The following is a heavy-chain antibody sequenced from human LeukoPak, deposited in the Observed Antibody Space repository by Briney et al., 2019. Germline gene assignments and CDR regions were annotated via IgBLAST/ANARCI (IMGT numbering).Heavy chain of an antibody. J-gene: IGHJ6*02. CDR3: ARDIVLPADYYYGPGSKGYYYYGMEV. CDR1: GFTFTSSA. CDR2: IVVGSGNT. V-gene: IGHV1-58*01. D-gene: IGHD3-10*01. Sequence: SVKVSCKPPGFTFTSSALQWVRHARGQRLEWIGWIVVGSGNTNYAQKFQERVTITRDMSTSTACMELSSLRSEDTAVYYCARDIVLPADYYYGPGSKGYYYYGMEVWGQGTTVTVSS.